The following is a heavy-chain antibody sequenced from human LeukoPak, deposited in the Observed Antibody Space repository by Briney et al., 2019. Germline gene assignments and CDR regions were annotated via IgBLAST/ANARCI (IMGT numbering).Heavy chain of an antibody. V-gene: IGHV1-2*02. Sequence: GASVKVSCKPSGYTFTAYYIYWVRQAPGQGLEWMAWIDPNTGDTYYAQKFQGRVTLTRDTSISTAYMELSSLKSDDTAVYFCARVPPHYYDSRGYYGDGYWGQGTLVTVSS. CDR2: IDPNTGDT. J-gene: IGHJ4*02. CDR3: ARVPPHYYDSRGYYGDGY. D-gene: IGHD3-22*01. CDR1: GYTFTAYY.